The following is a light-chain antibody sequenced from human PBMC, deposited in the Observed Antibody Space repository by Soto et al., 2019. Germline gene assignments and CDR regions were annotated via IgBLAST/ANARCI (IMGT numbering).Light chain of an antibody. CDR2: WAS. CDR1: QSVLHSSNNKKS. CDR3: QQYYTNPRT. V-gene: IGKV4-1*01. Sequence: IVVTQSQDSLAVSLGERATINCNSSQSVLHSSNNKKSLAWYQQKPGQPPNLLIYWASTRESGVPDRFSGSGYGTDLTLTISSMQDEDVEVYYCQQYYTNPRTFGQGTKVDIK. J-gene: IGKJ1*01.